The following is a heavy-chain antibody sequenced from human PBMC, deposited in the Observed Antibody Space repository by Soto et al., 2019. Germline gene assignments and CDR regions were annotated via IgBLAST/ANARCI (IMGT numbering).Heavy chain of an antibody. J-gene: IGHJ6*02. D-gene: IGHD3-3*01. CDR3: TKRRNVLRFLEWSSGMEV. V-gene: IGHV3-30*18. Sequence: VGSLRLSCAASGFTFSNYGMHWVRQAPGKGLEWVAFISDDGSNKYYADSMKGRFTMSRDNSKSTLYLQMNCLRVEDTAVYYCTKRRNVLRFLEWSSGMEVWGQGTTVTVSS. CDR2: ISDDGSNK. CDR1: GFTFSNYG.